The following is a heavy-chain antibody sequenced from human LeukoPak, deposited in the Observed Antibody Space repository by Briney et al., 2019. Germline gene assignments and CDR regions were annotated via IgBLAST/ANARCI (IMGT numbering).Heavy chain of an antibody. D-gene: IGHD3-10*01. J-gene: IGHJ4*02. V-gene: IGHV3-64*01. CDR1: GFTVSSNY. CDR2: ISSNGGST. Sequence: GGSLRLSCAASGFTVSSNYMSWVRQAPGKGLEYVSAISSNGGSTYYANSVKGRFTISRDNSKNTLYLQMGSLRAEDMAVYYCARDAGVRGVTAYYFDYWGQGTLVTVSS. CDR3: ARDAGVRGVTAYYFDY.